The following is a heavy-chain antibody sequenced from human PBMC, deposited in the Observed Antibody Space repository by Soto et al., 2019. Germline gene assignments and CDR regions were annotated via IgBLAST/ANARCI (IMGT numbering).Heavy chain of an antibody. Sequence: PSETLSLTCAVYGGSFSGYYWSWIRQPPGKGLEWIGYTYYSGSTYYNPSLKSRLTVLVDASKNQLSLSLTSVTAADTAVYYCARDQAPGAFTRGYFDYWGQGILVTVYS. CDR1: GGSFSGYY. D-gene: IGHD1-26*01. CDR3: ARDQAPGAFTRGYFDY. J-gene: IGHJ4*02. CDR2: TYYSGST. V-gene: IGHV4-34*09.